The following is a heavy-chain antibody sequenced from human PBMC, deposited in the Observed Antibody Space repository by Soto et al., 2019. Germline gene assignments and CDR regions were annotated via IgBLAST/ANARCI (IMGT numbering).Heavy chain of an antibody. J-gene: IGHJ4*02. CDR2: INAGNGNT. CDR3: ARDEDY. Sequence: ASVKVSCKAPGYTFTRYAIHWVRQAHGQSLEWMGWINAGNGNTRYSQKFQGRVTISSDTSASTAYMEVSSLTSEDTAVYYCARDEDYWGQGTTVTVSS. V-gene: IGHV1-3*01. CDR1: GYTFTRYA.